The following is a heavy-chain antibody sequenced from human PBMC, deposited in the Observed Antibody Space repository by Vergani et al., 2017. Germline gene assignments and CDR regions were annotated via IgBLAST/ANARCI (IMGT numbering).Heavy chain of an antibody. D-gene: IGHD1-7*01. CDR3: ARVDPGTTSFDY. V-gene: IGHV4-38-2*01. Sequence: QVQLQQWGAGLVKPSETLSLTCAVSGYSISSGYYWGWIRQPPGKGLEWIGSFYHSGSTYYNPSLKSRVTISVDTSKNQLSLKLSSVPAADTAVYYCARVDPGTTSFDYWGQGTLVTVSS. CDR1: GYSISSGYY. J-gene: IGHJ4*02. CDR2: FYHSGST.